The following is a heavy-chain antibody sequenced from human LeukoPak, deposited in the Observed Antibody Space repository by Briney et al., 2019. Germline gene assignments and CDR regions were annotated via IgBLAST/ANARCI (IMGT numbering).Heavy chain of an antibody. V-gene: IGHV1-24*01. Sequence: ASVKVSCKISGSGLSVLSTHWMRQAPGKGLEWVGGIRPETGEPIYAQKFQGRVTVTEDTVTDTGYMELRSLTSDDTAVYFCTTDSGRSYFYFNFWGQGTLVTVSS. CDR3: TTDSGRSYFYFNF. CDR2: IRPETGEP. J-gene: IGHJ4*02. D-gene: IGHD3-10*01. CDR1: GSGLSVLS.